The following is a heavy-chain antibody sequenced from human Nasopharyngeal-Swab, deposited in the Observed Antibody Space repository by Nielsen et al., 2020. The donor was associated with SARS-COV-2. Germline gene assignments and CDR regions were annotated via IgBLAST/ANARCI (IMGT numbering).Heavy chain of an antibody. CDR3: ARHQSSSWYNWFDP. D-gene: IGHD6-13*01. CDR1: GGSISSSSYY. V-gene: IGHV4-39*01. Sequence: SETLSLTCTVPGGSISSSSYYWGWIRQPPGKGLEWIGSIYYSGSTYYNPSLKSRVTISVDTSKNQFSLKLSSVTAADTAVYYCARHQSSSWYNWFDPWGQGTLVTVSS. J-gene: IGHJ5*02. CDR2: IYYSGST.